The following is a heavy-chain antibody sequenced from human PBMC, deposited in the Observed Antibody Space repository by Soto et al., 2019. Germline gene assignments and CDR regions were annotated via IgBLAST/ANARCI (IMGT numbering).Heavy chain of an antibody. V-gene: IGHV1-18*01. CDR3: GRGSVASLDS. D-gene: IGHD6-19*01. CDR1: GYTFTTYD. Sequence: QVQLVQSGAEVKKPGASVKVSCKASGYTFTTYDISWVRQAPGQGLEWMGWISDYNANTHYAQNFQDRVTMTTDTSTTTAYMELRSLRSDDTAVYYCGRGSVASLDSWGQGTLVTVSS. CDR2: ISDYNANT. J-gene: IGHJ4*02.